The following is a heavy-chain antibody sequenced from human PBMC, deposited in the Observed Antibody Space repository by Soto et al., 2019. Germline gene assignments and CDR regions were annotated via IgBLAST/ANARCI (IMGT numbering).Heavy chain of an antibody. CDR3: AASSSWTHNWFDP. CDR1: GGSISSGGYY. Sequence: SETLSLTCTVSGGSISSGGYYWSWIRQHPGKGLEWIGYIYYSGSTYYNPSLKSRVTISVDTSKNQFSLKLSSVTAADTAVYYCAASSSWTHNWFDPWGQGTLVTVSS. D-gene: IGHD6-13*01. J-gene: IGHJ5*02. CDR2: IYYSGST. V-gene: IGHV4-31*03.